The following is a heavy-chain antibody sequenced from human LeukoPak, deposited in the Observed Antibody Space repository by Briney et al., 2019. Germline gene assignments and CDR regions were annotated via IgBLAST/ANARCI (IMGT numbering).Heavy chain of an antibody. CDR2: IWYDGSNK. J-gene: IGHJ4*02. CDR3: AKGSYSYASVVYFDY. Sequence: GRSLRLSCAASGFTFSSYGMHWVRQAPGKGLEWVAVIWYDGSNKDYADSVKGRFSISRDTSKNTLYLQMNSLRAEDTAVYYCAKGSYSYASVVYFDYWGQGTLVTVSS. CDR1: GFTFSSYG. V-gene: IGHV3-33*06. D-gene: IGHD5-18*01.